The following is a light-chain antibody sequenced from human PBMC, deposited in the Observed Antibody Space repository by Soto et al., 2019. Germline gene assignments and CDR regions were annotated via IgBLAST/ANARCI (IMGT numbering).Light chain of an antibody. V-gene: IGKV3-15*01. Sequence: EIVMTQSPATLSLSPGERATLSCRASQSISSNLVWYQQKPGQAPRLLIYDVSTRAPGIPARFSGSGSGTEFTLTISSLQSEDFAVYYCQQYYYWKTFGQGTKLEIK. CDR3: QQYYYWKT. CDR2: DVS. CDR1: QSISSN. J-gene: IGKJ2*01.